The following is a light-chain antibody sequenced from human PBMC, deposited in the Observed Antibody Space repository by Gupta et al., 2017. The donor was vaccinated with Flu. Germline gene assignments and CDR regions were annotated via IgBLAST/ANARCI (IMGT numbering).Light chain of an antibody. CDR3: SSYAGSDNLWV. Sequence: QSALTHPPSAARSPGQSVTISCTGTSNDVGSYKYVSWYQQYPGKAPKLMIYDVSKRPSGVPDRFSGSKSGNTASLTVSGLQAEDEADYYCSSYAGSDNLWVFGGGTKLTVL. CDR2: DVS. CDR1: SNDVGSYKY. V-gene: IGLV2-8*01. J-gene: IGLJ3*02.